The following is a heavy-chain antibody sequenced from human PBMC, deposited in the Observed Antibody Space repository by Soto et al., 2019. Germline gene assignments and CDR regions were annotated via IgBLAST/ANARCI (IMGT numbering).Heavy chain of an antibody. D-gene: IGHD6-19*01. J-gene: IGHJ3*02. V-gene: IGHV3-23*01. CDR3: ARDAAVAVHDAFDI. CDR2: ITGSGSNT. Sequence: GGSLRLSCAASGFTFTSYAMTWVRQAPGKGLEWVADITGSGSNTYYADSVKGRFTISRDNSKNTLYLQMNSLRAEDTAVYYCARDAAVAVHDAFDIWGQGTMVTVSS. CDR1: GFTFTSYA.